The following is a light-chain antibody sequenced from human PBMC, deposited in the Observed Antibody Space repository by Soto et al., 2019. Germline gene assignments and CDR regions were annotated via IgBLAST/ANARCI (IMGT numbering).Light chain of an antibody. J-gene: IGLJ2*01. Sequence: QSVLTQPASVSGSPGQSITISCTGTSSDVGGYNYVSWYQQHPGKAPKLIIYDISNRPSGVSNRFSGSKSGNTASLTISGLQAEDDDDYYCSSDNSSSTLVVFGGGTKLTVL. V-gene: IGLV2-14*01. CDR2: DIS. CDR3: SSDNSSSTLVV. CDR1: SSDVGGYNY.